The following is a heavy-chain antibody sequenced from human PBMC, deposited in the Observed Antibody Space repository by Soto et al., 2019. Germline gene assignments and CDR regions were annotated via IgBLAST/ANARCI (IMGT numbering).Heavy chain of an antibody. CDR1: GYTFNNYG. V-gene: IGHV1-18*01. CDR3: ARVAITLIRGLKVDFYSMDV. J-gene: IGHJ6*02. CDR2: ISVYNGNK. Sequence: QLVQSGGEVKEPGASVQVSCKASGYTFNNYGITWVRQAPGQGLEWLGWISVYNGNKNYAKKVQGRVSMTADRSTSTAHMELRSLQSDDTAVYFCARVAITLIRGLKVDFYSMDVWGQGTTVTVSS. D-gene: IGHD3-10*01.